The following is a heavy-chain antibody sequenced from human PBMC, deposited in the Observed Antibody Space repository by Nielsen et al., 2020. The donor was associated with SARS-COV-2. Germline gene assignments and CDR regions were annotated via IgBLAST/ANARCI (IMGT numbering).Heavy chain of an antibody. CDR2: VSSSGGST. J-gene: IGHJ3*01. CDR3: AKDGVVRGDALDL. V-gene: IGHV3-23*01. Sequence: GESLKISCAASGFTFNIYAMAWVRRAPRRGLQWVTGVSSSGGSTYYTDSVKGRFTISRDNSKNTLYLEMHSLRVEDTAVYYCAKDGVVRGDALDLWGQGTMVTVSS. CDR1: GFTFNIYA. D-gene: IGHD3-10*01.